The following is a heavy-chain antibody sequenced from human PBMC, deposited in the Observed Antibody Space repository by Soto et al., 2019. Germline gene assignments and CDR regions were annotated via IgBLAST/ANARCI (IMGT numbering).Heavy chain of an antibody. CDR2: ISYDGSNK. Sequence: QVQLVESGGGLVKPGGSLRLSCAASGFTFSSYAMHWVCQAPGKGLEWVAVISYDGSNKYYADSVKGRFTISRDNSKNTLYLQMNSLRAEDTAVYYCARERERYYYGSGSPYYYGMDVWGQGTTVTVSS. J-gene: IGHJ6*02. D-gene: IGHD3-10*01. CDR1: GFTFSSYA. CDR3: ARERERYYYGSGSPYYYGMDV. V-gene: IGHV3-30-3*01.